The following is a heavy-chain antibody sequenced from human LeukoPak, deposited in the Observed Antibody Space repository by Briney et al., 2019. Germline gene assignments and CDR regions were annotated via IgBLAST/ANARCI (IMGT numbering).Heavy chain of an antibody. CDR2: INPNSGGT. V-gene: IGHV1-2*06. D-gene: IGHD5-18*01. CDR3: ARDRGYGIYYYYMDV. CDR1: GYTFTGYY. J-gene: IGHJ6*03. Sequence: VSVKVSCKASGYTFTGYYMHWVRQAPGQGLEWMGRINPNSGGTNYAQKFQGRVSMTRDTSISTAYVELSRLRSDDTAVYYCARDRGYGIYYYYMDVWGKGTTVTVSS.